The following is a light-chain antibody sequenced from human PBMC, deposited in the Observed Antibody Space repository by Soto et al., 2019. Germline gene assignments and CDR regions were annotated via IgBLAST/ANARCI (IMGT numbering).Light chain of an antibody. CDR1: QDIRSH. J-gene: IGKJ1*01. CDR2: ATS. Sequence: ENVLTQSPGTLSLSPGERVTLSCRASQDIRSHLAWYQHKPGQAPRLLIYATSSRATGIPDRFRGSGSGTDFTLSISRLEPEDFAMYYCQQYANVPRSFGQGTKVDIK. V-gene: IGKV3-20*01. CDR3: QQYANVPRS.